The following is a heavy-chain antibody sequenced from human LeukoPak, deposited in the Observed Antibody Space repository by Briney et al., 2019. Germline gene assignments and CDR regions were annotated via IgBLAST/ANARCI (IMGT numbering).Heavy chain of an antibody. CDR2: ISYDGSNK. Sequence: PGGSLRLSCAASGFTFSSYAMHWVRQAPGKGLEWVAVISYDGSNKYYADSVKGRFTISRDNSKNTLYLQMNSLRAEDTAVYYCARGGRTRLPQVGYSGYASYYYYYYMDVWGKGTTVTVSS. V-gene: IGHV3-30-3*01. D-gene: IGHD5-12*01. CDR3: ARGGRTRLPQVGYSGYASYYYYYYMDV. CDR1: GFTFSSYA. J-gene: IGHJ6*03.